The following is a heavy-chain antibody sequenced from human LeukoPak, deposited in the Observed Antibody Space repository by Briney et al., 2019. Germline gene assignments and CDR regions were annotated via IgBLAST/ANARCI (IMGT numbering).Heavy chain of an antibody. J-gene: IGHJ6*02. CDR1: GFTFSTYW. V-gene: IGHV3-74*01. Sequence: PGGSLRLSCAASGFTFSTYWVHWVRQAPGKGLAWVSRINSDGSSTNYADSVKGRFTISRDNAKNTLYLQMNSLRTEDTAVYYCARAQYYDSTTAGGMDVWGQGTTVTVSS. D-gene: IGHD3-22*01. CDR2: INSDGSST. CDR3: ARAQYYDSTTAGGMDV.